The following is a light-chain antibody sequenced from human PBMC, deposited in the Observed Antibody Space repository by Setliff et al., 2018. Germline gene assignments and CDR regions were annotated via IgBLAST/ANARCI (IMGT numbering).Light chain of an antibody. CDR3: QSYDSSLSGRV. V-gene: IGLV1-40*01. CDR2: ANS. Sequence: QSALTQPPSVSGAPGQRVTISCTGSSSNIGAGYDVHCYQQVPGTAPKLLIFANSNRPSGVPDRFSGSKSGTSASLAITGLQAEDEADYYCQSYDSSLSGRVFGTGTKVTVL. J-gene: IGLJ1*01. CDR1: SSNIGAGYD.